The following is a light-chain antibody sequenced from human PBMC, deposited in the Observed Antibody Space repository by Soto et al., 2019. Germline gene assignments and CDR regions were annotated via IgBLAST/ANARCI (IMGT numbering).Light chain of an antibody. CDR1: SSDVGGYNH. Sequence: QSVLTQPASVSGSPGQSITISCSGTSSDVGGYNHVAWYQQHPGEAPTLMIYDVSNRPSGVSNRFSGSKSGNTASLTSSGLQAEDEADYYCGSYASRSTDVFGTGTKLTVL. V-gene: IGLV2-14*01. CDR2: DVS. CDR3: GSYASRSTDV. J-gene: IGLJ1*01.